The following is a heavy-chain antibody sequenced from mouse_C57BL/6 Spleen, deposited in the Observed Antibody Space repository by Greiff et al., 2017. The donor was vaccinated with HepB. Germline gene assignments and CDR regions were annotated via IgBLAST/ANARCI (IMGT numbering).Heavy chain of an antibody. J-gene: IGHJ1*03. CDR2: FYPGSGSI. CDR1: GYTFTEYT. Sequence: QVQLQQSGAELVKPGASVKLSCKASGYTFTEYTIHWVKQRSGQGLEWIGWFYPGSGSIKYNEKFKDKATLTADKSSSTGYMELSRLTSEDSAVYFCARDEYHYRGGSGYYWDLDVWGTGTTVTVSS. D-gene: IGHD1-1*01. V-gene: IGHV1-62-2*01. CDR3: ARDEYHYRGGSGYYWDLDV.